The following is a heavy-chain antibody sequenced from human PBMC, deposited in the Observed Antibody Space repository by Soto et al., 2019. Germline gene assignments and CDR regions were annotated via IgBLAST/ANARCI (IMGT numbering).Heavy chain of an antibody. Sequence: QVQLVQSGAEVKKPGSSVKVSCKASGGTFNNYPITWVRQAPGQGLEWMGGSIPIYGTANYAQKFQGRVTITVDESTSTSYMELSSLRSEDTAIYYCARGRGYSGDDHYYYFDMDGWGQGTTVNVSS. CDR3: ARGRGYSGDDHYYYFDMDG. V-gene: IGHV1-69*01. D-gene: IGHD5-12*01. J-gene: IGHJ6*02. CDR1: GGTFNNYP. CDR2: SIPIYGTA.